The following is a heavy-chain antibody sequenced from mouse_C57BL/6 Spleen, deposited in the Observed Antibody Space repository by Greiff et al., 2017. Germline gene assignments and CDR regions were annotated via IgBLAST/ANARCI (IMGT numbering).Heavy chain of an antibody. Sequence: QVQLQQPGAELVKPGASVKLSCKASGYTFTSYWMHWVKQRPGQGLEWIGMIHPNSGSTNYNEKFKSKATLTVDKSSSTAYMQLSSLTSEASAVYYGAAYYYGSSYWYFDVWGTGTTVTVSS. D-gene: IGHD1-1*01. CDR1: GYTFTSYW. J-gene: IGHJ1*03. CDR2: IHPNSGST. CDR3: AAYYYGSSYWYFDV. V-gene: IGHV1-64*01.